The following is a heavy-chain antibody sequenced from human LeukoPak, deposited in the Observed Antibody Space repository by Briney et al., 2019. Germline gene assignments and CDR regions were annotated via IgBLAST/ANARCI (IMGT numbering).Heavy chain of an antibody. CDR2: IGSSSSYI. D-gene: IGHD6-19*01. J-gene: IGHJ4*02. V-gene: IGHV3-21*01. Sequence: GGSLRLSCAASGFTFSSYSMNWVRQAPGKGLEWVSSIGSSSSYIYYADSVKGRFTISRDNAKNSLYLQMNSLRAEDTAVYYCARIATGGSGWYNYFDYWGQGTLVTVSS. CDR1: GFTFSSYS. CDR3: ARIATGGSGWYNYFDY.